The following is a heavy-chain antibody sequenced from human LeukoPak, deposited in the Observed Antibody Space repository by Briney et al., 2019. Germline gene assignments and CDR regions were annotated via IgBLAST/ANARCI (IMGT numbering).Heavy chain of an antibody. D-gene: IGHD3-10*01. CDR1: GFTFSSYS. Sequence: PGGSLRLSCAVSGFTFSSYSMNWVRQAPGKGLEWVSSISSSSSYIYYADSVKGRFTISRGNAKNSLYLQMNSLRAEDTAVYYCARADMVRGVIWGQGTLVTVSS. V-gene: IGHV3-21*01. CDR3: ARADMVRGVI. J-gene: IGHJ4*02. CDR2: ISSSSSYI.